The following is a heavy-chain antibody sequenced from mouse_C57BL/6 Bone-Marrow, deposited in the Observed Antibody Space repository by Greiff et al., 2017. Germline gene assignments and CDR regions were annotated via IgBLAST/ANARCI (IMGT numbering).Heavy chain of an antibody. J-gene: IGHJ1*03. CDR1: GYTFTSYW. Sequence: QVQLQQPGAELVKPGASVKLSCKASGYTFTSYWMQWVKQRPGQGLEWIGEIDPSDSYTNYNQKFKGKATLTVDTSSSTAYMQRSSLTSEDSAVYYCARGAVVHWYFDVWGTGTTVTVSS. CDR2: IDPSDSYT. CDR3: ARGAVVHWYFDV. V-gene: IGHV1-50*01. D-gene: IGHD1-1*01.